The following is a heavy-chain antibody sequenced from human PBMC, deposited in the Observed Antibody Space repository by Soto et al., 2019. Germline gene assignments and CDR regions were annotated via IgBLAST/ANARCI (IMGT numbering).Heavy chain of an antibody. Sequence: ASVKVSCKASGYTFTSYGISWVRKAPGQGLEWMGWISAYNGNTKYAQKLQGRVTMTTDTSTSTAHMEPRTLRSDDTAVDYGERRAPPIDVWGQGTRVTVSS. J-gene: IGHJ6*02. CDR2: ISAYNGNT. V-gene: IGHV1-18*01. CDR1: GYTFTSYG. CDR3: ERRAPPIDV.